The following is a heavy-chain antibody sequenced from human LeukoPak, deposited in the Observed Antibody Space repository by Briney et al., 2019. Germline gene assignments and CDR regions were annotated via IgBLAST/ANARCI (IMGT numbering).Heavy chain of an antibody. V-gene: IGHV3-30-3*01. J-gene: IGHJ3*02. CDR2: LSYDGSNK. CDR1: GFTFSSYA. D-gene: IGHD1-26*01. CDR3: ARDRYSGSYYEDDAFDI. Sequence: GGSLRLSCAAPGFTFSSYAMHWVRQAPGKGLEWVAVLSYDGSNKYYADSVKGRFTISRDNSKNTLYLQMNSLRAEDTAVYYCARDRYSGSYYEDDAFDIWGQGTMVTVSS.